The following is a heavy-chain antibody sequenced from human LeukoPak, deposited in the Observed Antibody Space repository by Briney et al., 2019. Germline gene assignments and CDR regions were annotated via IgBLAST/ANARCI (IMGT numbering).Heavy chain of an antibody. CDR3: AHTGHGVVVPVADFDY. CDR2: IYWDDDK. V-gene: IGHV2-5*02. CDR1: GFSLSTSGVG. D-gene: IGHD2-2*01. Sequence: SGPTLVKPTQTLTLTCTFSGFSLSTSGVGVGWIRQPPGKALEWLALIYWDDDKRYSPSLKSRLTITKDTSKNQVVLTMTNMDPVDTATYYCAHTGHGVVVPVADFDYWGQGTLVTVSS. J-gene: IGHJ4*02.